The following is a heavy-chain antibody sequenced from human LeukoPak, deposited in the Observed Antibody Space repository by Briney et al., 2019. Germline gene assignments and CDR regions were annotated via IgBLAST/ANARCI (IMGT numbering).Heavy chain of an antibody. CDR1: GGSISSYY. CDR2: IYYSGST. CDR3: ARVYYYDSSGYNPRFDY. J-gene: IGHJ4*02. V-gene: IGHV4-59*12. Sequence: SETLSLTCTVSGGSISSYYWSWIRQPPGKGLEWIGYIYYSGSTNHNPSLKSRVTISVDTSKNQFSLKLSSVTAADTAVYYCARVYYYDSSGYNPRFDYWGQGTLVTVSS. D-gene: IGHD3-22*01.